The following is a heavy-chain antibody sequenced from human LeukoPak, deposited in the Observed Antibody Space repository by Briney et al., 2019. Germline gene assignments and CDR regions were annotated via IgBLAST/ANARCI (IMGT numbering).Heavy chain of an antibody. Sequence: PGGSLRLSCAASGLTFSKYSMTWVRQAPGKGLEWVSFIDTSSTTMYYTDSVKGRFTISRDNAKNSLYLQMNSLRVDDTAVYYCARGATYGGGDYWGQGTLVTVSS. D-gene: IGHD4-23*01. V-gene: IGHV3-48*04. CDR3: ARGATYGGGDY. CDR2: IDTSSTTM. J-gene: IGHJ4*02. CDR1: GLTFSKYS.